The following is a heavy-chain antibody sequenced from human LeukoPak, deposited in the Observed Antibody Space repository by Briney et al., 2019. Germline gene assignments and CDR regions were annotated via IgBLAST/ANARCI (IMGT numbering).Heavy chain of an antibody. CDR1: GDSISSSHYY. CDR3: VRDYSNFVQGD. J-gene: IGHJ4*02. V-gene: IGHV4-39*02. D-gene: IGHD4-11*01. Sequence: SETLSLTCTVSGDSISSSHYYWGWIRQSPGKGLEWIGSIYSGGETHYNPSLNTRVTIFWATSKNRFSLNLISVPATDTAVYYCVRDYSNFVQGDWGQGTLVTVSS. CDR2: IYSGGET.